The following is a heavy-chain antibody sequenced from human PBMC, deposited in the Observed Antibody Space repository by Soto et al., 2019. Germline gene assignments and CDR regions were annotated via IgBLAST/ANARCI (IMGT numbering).Heavy chain of an antibody. D-gene: IGHD6-19*01. Sequence: PGGFLRLSCAASGFTFSSYGMHWVRQAPGKGLEWVAVISYDGSNKYYADSVKGRFTISRDNSKNTLYLQMNSLRAEDTGVYYCAKAEDSSGYLDYWGQGTLVTVSS. CDR3: AKAEDSSGYLDY. CDR2: ISYDGSNK. CDR1: GFTFSSYG. J-gene: IGHJ4*02. V-gene: IGHV3-30*18.